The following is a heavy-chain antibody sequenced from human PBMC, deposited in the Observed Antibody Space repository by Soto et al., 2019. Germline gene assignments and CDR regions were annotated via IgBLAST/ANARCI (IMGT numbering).Heavy chain of an antibody. CDR3: VPGGQLVSEGGGY. D-gene: IGHD6-13*01. Sequence: GGSLRLSCAASGFTFDDYAMHWVRQAPGKGLEWVSGISWNSGIIGYADSVKGRFTISRDNAKNSLYLQMNSLRAEDTALYYWVPGGQLVSEGGGYWGQQTLVTVSS. CDR2: ISWNSGII. V-gene: IGHV3-9*01. CDR1: GFTFDDYA. J-gene: IGHJ4*02.